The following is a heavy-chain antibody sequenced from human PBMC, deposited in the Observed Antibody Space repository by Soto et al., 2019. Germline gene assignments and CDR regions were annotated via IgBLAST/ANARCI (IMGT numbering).Heavy chain of an antibody. CDR2: IKEDGSER. CDR1: GFSFGTYW. V-gene: IGHV3-7*03. D-gene: IGHD3-3*01. J-gene: IGHJ4*02. Sequence: GGSLRLSCAVSGFSFGTYWMSWVRQAPGKGLEWLASIKEDGSERYYLDSVKGRFTISRDNAKDSPSLQMNSLRGEDTAFYYCARDVGPVTIFGEALSGYFDFWGQGTLVTVSS. CDR3: ARDVGPVTIFGEALSGYFDF.